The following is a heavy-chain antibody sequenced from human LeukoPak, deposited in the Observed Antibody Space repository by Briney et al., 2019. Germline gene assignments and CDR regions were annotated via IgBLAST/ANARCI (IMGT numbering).Heavy chain of an antibody. Sequence: SETLSLTCAVYGGSFSGYYWSWLRQPPGKGLEWIGEINHSGSTNYNPSLKSRVTISVDTSKNQFSLKLSSVTAADTAVYYCARVSQVSYDSSGYRFDYWGQGTLVTVSS. V-gene: IGHV4-34*01. CDR1: GGSFSGYY. CDR2: INHSGST. D-gene: IGHD3-22*01. CDR3: ARVSQVSYDSSGYRFDY. J-gene: IGHJ4*02.